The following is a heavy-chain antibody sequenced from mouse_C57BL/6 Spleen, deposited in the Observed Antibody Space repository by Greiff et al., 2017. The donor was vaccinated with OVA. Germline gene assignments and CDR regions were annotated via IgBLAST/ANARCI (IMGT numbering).Heavy chain of an antibody. V-gene: IGHV1-50*01. CDR3: GRGDGTDYAMDY. J-gene: IGHJ4*01. CDR1: GYTFTSYW. Sequence: VQLQQPGAELVKPGASVKLSCKASGYTFTSYWMQWVKQRPGQGLEWIGEIDPSDSYTNYNQKFKGKATLTVDTSSSTAYMQLSSLTSEDSAVYYCGRGDGTDYAMDYWGQGTSVTVSS. CDR2: IDPSDSYT. D-gene: IGHD1-1*01.